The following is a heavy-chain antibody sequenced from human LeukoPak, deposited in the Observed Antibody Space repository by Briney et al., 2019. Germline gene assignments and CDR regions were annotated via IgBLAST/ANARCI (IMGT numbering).Heavy chain of an antibody. CDR1: GFTFSSYS. J-gene: IGHJ4*02. D-gene: IGHD5-24*01. CDR2: ISSSSSYI. CDR3: AREEMATTYFDY. V-gene: IGHV3-21*01. Sequence: GRSLRLPCAASGFTFSSYSMNWVRQAPGKGLEWVSSISSSSSYIYYADSVKGRFTISRDNAKNSLYLQMNSLRAEDTAVYYCAREEMATTYFDYWGQGTLVTVSS.